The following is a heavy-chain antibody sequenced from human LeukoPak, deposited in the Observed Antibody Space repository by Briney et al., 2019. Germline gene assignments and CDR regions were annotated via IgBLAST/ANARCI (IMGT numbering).Heavy chain of an antibody. D-gene: IGHD3-10*01. CDR3: ASGSFPGYYYGMDV. CDR1: GDSVSTNSAA. Sequence: SQTLSLTCAISGDSVSTNSAAWNCIRQSPSRGLEWLVRTYYRSKWYNDYAVSVKSRITINPDTSKNQFSLQLNSVTPEDTAVYYCASGSFPGYYYGMDVWGQGTTVTVSS. J-gene: IGHJ6*02. V-gene: IGHV6-1*01. CDR2: TYYRSKWYN.